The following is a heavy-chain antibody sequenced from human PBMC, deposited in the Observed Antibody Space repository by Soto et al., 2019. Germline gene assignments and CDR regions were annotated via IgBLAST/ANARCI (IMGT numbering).Heavy chain of an antibody. V-gene: IGHV3-66*01. CDR3: ARGSVVVAAAKDCWFDP. Sequence: EVQLVESGGGLVQPGGSLRLSCAASGFTVSSNYMSWVRQAPGKGLEWVSVIYSGGSTYYADSVKGRFTISRDNSKNTLYLQMNSLRAEDTAVYYCARGSVVVAAAKDCWFDPWGQGTLVTVSS. D-gene: IGHD2-15*01. J-gene: IGHJ5*02. CDR1: GFTVSSNY. CDR2: IYSGGST.